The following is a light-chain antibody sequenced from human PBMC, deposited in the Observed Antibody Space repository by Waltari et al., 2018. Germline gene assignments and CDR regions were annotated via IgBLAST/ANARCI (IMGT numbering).Light chain of an antibody. CDR2: LNSDGSH. J-gene: IGLJ3*02. CDR1: SGHSSYA. Sequence: QLVLTQSPSASASLGASVKLTCTLSSGHSSYAIAWHQQQPEKGPRYLMKLNSDGSHSKGDEIPDRFSGSSSGAERYLTISSLQSEDVADYYCQTWGTGIWVFGGGTKLTVL. CDR3: QTWGTGIWV. V-gene: IGLV4-69*01.